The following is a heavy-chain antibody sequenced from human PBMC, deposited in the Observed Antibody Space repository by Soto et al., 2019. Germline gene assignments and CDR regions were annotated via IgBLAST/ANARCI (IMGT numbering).Heavy chain of an antibody. V-gene: IGHV4-61*01. J-gene: IGHJ4*02. Sequence: SETLSLTCTVSGGSVSSGSYYWSWIRQPPVKGLEWIGYIYYSGSTNYNPSLKSRVTISVDTSKNQFSLKLSSVTAADTAVYYCARDSSGWYGGLDYWGQGTLVTVSS. CDR1: GGSVSSGSYY. CDR3: ARDSSGWYGGLDY. D-gene: IGHD6-19*01. CDR2: IYYSGST.